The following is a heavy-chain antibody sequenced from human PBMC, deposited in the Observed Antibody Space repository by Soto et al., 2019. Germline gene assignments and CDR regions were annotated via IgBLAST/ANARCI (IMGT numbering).Heavy chain of an antibody. J-gene: IGHJ6*03. CDR3: ARGGDDYDILTGYYTGYYYYYMDV. V-gene: IGHV1-8*01. D-gene: IGHD3-9*01. CDR2: MNPNSGNT. CDR1: GYTFTSYD. Sequence: ASVKVSCKASGYTFTSYDINWVRQATGQGLEWMGWMNPNSGNTGYAQKFQGRVTMTRNTSISTAYMELSSLRSEDTAVYYCARGGDDYDILTGYYTGYYYYYMDVWGKGTTVTV.